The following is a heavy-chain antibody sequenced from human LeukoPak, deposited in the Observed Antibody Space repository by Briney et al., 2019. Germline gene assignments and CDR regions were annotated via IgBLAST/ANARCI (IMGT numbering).Heavy chain of an antibody. V-gene: IGHV3-33*06. CDR3: AKTSSGWYDLDY. CDR1: GFTFSSYG. CDR2: IWYDGSNK. J-gene: IGHJ4*02. Sequence: GGSLRLSCAASGFTFSSYGMHWVRQAPGKGLEWVAVIWYDGSNKYYADSVKGRFTISRDNSKNTLYLQMNSLRAEGTAVYYCAKTSSGWYDLDYWGQGTLVTVSS. D-gene: IGHD6-19*01.